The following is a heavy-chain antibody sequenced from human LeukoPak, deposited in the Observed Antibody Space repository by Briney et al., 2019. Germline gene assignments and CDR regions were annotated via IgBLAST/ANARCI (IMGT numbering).Heavy chain of an antibody. CDR1: RFTFSPHG. Sequence: GGSLRLSCAASRFTFSPHGMHWVPEATGKGLEWVVVISYHGSNKHYADSVKCRFTISRDNSKNSLYLHMHSLTPEQTAVYCCARAYSGSCYEAFDFWGQGTMVTVSS. V-gene: IGHV3-30*14. CDR2: ISYHGSNK. CDR3: ARAYSGSCYEAFDF. D-gene: IGHD1-26*01. J-gene: IGHJ3*01.